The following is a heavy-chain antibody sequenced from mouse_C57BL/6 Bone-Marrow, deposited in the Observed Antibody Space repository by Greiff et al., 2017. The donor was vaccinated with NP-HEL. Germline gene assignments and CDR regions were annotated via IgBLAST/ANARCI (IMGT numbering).Heavy chain of an antibody. D-gene: IGHD2-5*01. J-gene: IGHJ2*01. CDR1: GYTFTSYW. V-gene: IGHV1-53*01. CDR2: INPSNGGT. Sequence: QVQLQQPGTELVKPGASVTLSCKASGYTFTSYWMHWVKQRPGQGLEWIGNINPSNGGTNYNEKFKSKATLTVDKSSSTAYMQLSSLTSEDSAVYYCARYCSNYEGYYFDYWGQGTTLTVSS. CDR3: ARYCSNYEGYYFDY.